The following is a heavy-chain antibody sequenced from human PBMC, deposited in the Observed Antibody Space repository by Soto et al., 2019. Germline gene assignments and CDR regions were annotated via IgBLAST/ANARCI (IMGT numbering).Heavy chain of an antibody. CDR2: IYHSGST. CDR3: AGGIAARPLGY. CDR1: GGSISSGGYS. D-gene: IGHD6-6*01. J-gene: IGHJ4*02. Sequence: QLQLQESGSGLVKPSQTLSLTCAVSGGSISSGGYSWSWIRQPPGKGLEWIGYIYHSGSTYYNPSLMSRGTISVDRSENPFALKLSSVTAADTAVYYCAGGIAARPLGYWGQGTLVTVSS. V-gene: IGHV4-30-2*01.